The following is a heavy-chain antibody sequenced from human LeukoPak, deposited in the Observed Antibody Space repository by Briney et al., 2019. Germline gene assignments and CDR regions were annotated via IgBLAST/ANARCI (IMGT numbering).Heavy chain of an antibody. CDR3: ARDGARGDNDAFDI. Sequence: GGSLRLSCAASGFTFSSYSMNWVRQAPGKGLEWVSYISSSSSTIYYADSVKGRFTISRDNAENSLYLQMNSLRDEDTAVYYCARDGARGDNDAFDIWGQGTMVTVSS. CDR2: ISSSSSTI. CDR1: GFTFSSYS. D-gene: IGHD2-21*02. V-gene: IGHV3-48*02. J-gene: IGHJ3*02.